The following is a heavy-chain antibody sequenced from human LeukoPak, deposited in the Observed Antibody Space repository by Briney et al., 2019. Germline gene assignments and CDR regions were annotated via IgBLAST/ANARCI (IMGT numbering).Heavy chain of an antibody. CDR1: GYSITSGYS. J-gene: IGHJ5*02. D-gene: IGHD4-11*01. V-gene: IGHV4-38-2*01. CDR2: IYHSGYT. CDR3: ARNSSLTTLKGGWFDP. Sequence: SETLSLTCAVSGYSITSGYSWSWLRQRPGKGVEWICNIYHSGYTYYNPSLKSRVTMSLDASKNQFSLWLSCVTASDPSIYFCARNSSLTTLKGGWFDPWVQGTLVTVSS.